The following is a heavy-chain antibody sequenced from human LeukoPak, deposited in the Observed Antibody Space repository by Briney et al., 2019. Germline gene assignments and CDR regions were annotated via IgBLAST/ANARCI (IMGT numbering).Heavy chain of an antibody. CDR1: GGSISGSSYY. V-gene: IGHV4-39*07. CDR3: ARGQTYSSGWREGFDY. CDR2: IYYSGST. D-gene: IGHD6-19*01. J-gene: IGHJ4*02. Sequence: SETLSLTCTVSGGSISGSSYYWGWIRQPPGKGLEWIGTIYYSGSTFYNPSLKSRVTISVDTSKNQFSLKLSSVTAADTAVYYCARGQTYSSGWREGFDYWGQGTLVTVSS.